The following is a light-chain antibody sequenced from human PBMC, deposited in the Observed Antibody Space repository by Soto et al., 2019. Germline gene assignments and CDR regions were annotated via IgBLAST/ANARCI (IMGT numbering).Light chain of an antibody. CDR2: GAV. CDR3: QQYNHWLSWT. Sequence: EVVMTQSPAVLSVSPGETATLSCRASQSISSKLAWYQQKPGQAPRLLIYGAVTRATGIPARFSGSGSTTDFPLTISCLHSEDCASYYRQQYNHWLSWTFGQGTKVEIK. J-gene: IGKJ1*01. V-gene: IGKV3-15*01. CDR1: QSISSK.